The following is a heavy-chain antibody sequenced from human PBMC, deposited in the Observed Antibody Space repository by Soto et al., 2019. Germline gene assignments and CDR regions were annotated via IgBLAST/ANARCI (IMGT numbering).Heavy chain of an antibody. CDR3: ARAGSYYYYMDV. V-gene: IGHV4-34*01. Sequence: SETLSLTCAVYGGSFSGYYRSWIRQPPGKGLEWIGEINHSGSTNYNPSLKSRVTISVDTSKNQFSLKLSSVTAADTAVYYCARAGSYYYYMDVWGKGTTVTVSS. D-gene: IGHD1-26*01. J-gene: IGHJ6*03. CDR2: INHSGST. CDR1: GGSFSGYY.